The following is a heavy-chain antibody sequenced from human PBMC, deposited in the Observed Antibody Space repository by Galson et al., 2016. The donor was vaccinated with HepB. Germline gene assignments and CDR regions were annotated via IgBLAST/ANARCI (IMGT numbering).Heavy chain of an antibody. V-gene: IGHV3-33*01. CDR3: SRGSQDDIEVDGDLEQDY. D-gene: IGHD2-15*01. Sequence: SLRLSCAASGFIFSQYGMHWVRQAPGKGLESVAVIGHDGRNEYYADSVKGRFTISRDNSKNTLYVQMNNLRVEDTAAYYCSRGSQDDIEVDGDLEQDYWGQGTLVTVSS. J-gene: IGHJ4*02. CDR2: IGHDGRNE. CDR1: GFIFSQYG.